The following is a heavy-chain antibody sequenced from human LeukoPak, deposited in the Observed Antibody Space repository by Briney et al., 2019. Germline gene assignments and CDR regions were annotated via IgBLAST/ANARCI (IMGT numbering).Heavy chain of an antibody. D-gene: IGHD3-10*01. CDR1: GGSFSGYY. V-gene: IGHV4-34*01. J-gene: IGHJ3*02. CDR2: INHSGST. Sequence: SETLSLTCAVYGGSFSGYYWSWIRQPPGKGLEWIGEINHSGSTNYNPSLKSRVTISVDTSKNQFSLKLSSVTAADTAVYYCARPTRYYYGSGSYRAFDIWGQGTMVTVSS. CDR3: ARPTRYYYGSGSYRAFDI.